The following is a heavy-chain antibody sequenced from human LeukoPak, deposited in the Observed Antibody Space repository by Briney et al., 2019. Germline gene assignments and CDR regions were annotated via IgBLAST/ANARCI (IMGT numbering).Heavy chain of an antibody. CDR2: IIPIFGTA. J-gene: IGHJ3*02. V-gene: IGHV1-69*01. CDR3: ARDSFSSGWYLGAFDI. Sequence: SVKVSCKASGGTFSSYAISWVRQAPGQGLEWMGGIIPIFGTANYAQKFQGRVTITADESTSTAYMELSSLRAEDTAVYYCARDSFSSGWYLGAFDIWGQGTMVTVSS. CDR1: GGTFSSYA. D-gene: IGHD6-19*01.